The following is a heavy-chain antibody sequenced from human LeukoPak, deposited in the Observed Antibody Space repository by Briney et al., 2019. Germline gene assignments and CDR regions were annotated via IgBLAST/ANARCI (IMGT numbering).Heavy chain of an antibody. D-gene: IGHD3-10*01. CDR1: GFTFSSYS. J-gene: IGHJ6*04. CDR3: AKDIGFGITMFRAMDV. Sequence: PGGSLRLSCAASGFTFSSYSMNWVRQAPGKGLEWVSYISSSSSTIYYADSVKGRFTISRDNAKNSLFLQMNSLKTEDTALYYCAKDIGFGITMFRAMDVWGKGTTVTISS. CDR2: ISSSSSTI. V-gene: IGHV3-48*04.